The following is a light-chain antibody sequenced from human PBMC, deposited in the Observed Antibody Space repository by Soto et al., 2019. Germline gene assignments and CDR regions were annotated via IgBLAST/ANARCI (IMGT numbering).Light chain of an antibody. CDR1: QDIRNY. CDR2: DAS. Sequence: DIQMTQSPSSLSASEGDRVSIRCQASQDIRNYLNWYQQKPGKAPKLLIYDASNLETGVPSRFSGSGSVTHFDLTISSLQPEDIATYYCQQYDNLPITFGQGTRLEI. J-gene: IGKJ5*01. V-gene: IGKV1-33*01. CDR3: QQYDNLPIT.